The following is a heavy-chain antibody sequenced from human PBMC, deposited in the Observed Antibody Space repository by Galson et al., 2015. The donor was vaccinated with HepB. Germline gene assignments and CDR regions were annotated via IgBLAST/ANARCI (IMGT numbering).Heavy chain of an antibody. V-gene: IGHV6-1*01. J-gene: IGHJ6*02. Sequence: CAISGDSVSSNSGAWNWVRLSPSRGLEWLGRTFYRSKWFAYYAVSLKGRISINPDTSKNQFSLHLNSVTPEDTAVYYCARDLSDGMDVWGQGTTVTVSS. CDR3: ARDLSDGMDV. CDR1: GDSVSSNSGA. CDR2: TFYRSKWFA.